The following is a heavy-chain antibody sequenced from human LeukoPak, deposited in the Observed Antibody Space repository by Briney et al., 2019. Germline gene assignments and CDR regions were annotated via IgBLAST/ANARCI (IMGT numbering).Heavy chain of an antibody. CDR1: GGSFSGYY. CDR2: INHSGST. CDR3: ARTRDAQAFDI. D-gene: IGHD2-21*02. Sequence: PSETLSLTCAVYGGSFSGYYWSWIRQPPGKGLEWIGEINHSGSTNYNPSLKSRVTISVDTSKNQFSLKLSSVTAADTAVYYCARTRDAQAFDIWGQGTMVTVSS. J-gene: IGHJ3*02. V-gene: IGHV4-34*01.